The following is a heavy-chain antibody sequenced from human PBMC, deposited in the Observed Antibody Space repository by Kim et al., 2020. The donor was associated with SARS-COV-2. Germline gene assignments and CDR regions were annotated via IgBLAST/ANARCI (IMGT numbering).Heavy chain of an antibody. CDR3: ARHGTQDIVVVPAAIIGEVGY. CDR2: IYYSGST. Sequence: SETLSLTCTVSGGSISSSSYYWGWIRQPPGKGLEWIGSIYYSGSTYYNPSLKSRVTISVDTSKNQFSLKLSSVTAADTAVYYCARHGTQDIVVVPAAIIGEVGYWGQGTLVTVSS. D-gene: IGHD2-2*02. CDR1: GGSISSSSYY. V-gene: IGHV4-39*01. J-gene: IGHJ4*02.